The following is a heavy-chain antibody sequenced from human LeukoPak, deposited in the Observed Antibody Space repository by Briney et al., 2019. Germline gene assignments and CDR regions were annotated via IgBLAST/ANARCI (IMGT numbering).Heavy chain of an antibody. D-gene: IGHD4-23*01. Sequence: ASVKVSCKASGYTFTGYYMHRVRQAPGQGLEWMGWINPNSGGTNYAQKFQGRVTMTRDTSISTAYMELSRLRSDDTAVYYCARDPNPMTTVVTQLDYFDYWGQGTLVTVSS. CDR2: INPNSGGT. J-gene: IGHJ4*02. CDR1: GYTFTGYY. CDR3: ARDPNPMTTVVTQLDYFDY. V-gene: IGHV1-2*02.